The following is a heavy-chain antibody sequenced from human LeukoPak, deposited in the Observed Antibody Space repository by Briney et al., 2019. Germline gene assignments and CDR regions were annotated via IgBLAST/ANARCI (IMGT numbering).Heavy chain of an antibody. CDR3: ASMNGHAFDI. V-gene: IGHV3-74*01. Sequence: GGSLRLSCAASGFTLSSYWMHWVRQAPGKGLVWVSGINSDGGSTRYADSVKGRFIITRDNAKNMLYLQMNSLRAVDTAVYYCASMNGHAFDIWGQGTRVTVSS. CDR1: GFTLSSYW. CDR2: INSDGGST. D-gene: IGHD2-8*01. J-gene: IGHJ3*02.